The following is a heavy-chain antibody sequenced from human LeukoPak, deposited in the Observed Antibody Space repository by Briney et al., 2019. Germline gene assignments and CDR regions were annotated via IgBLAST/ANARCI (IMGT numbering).Heavy chain of an antibody. CDR3: AREALYDSSRYSVDY. CDR1: GYSISSGYY. D-gene: IGHD3-22*01. CDR2: IYHSGST. J-gene: IGHJ4*02. V-gene: IGHV4-38-2*02. Sequence: PSETLSLTCTVSGYSISSGYYWGWIRQPPGKGLEWIGSIYHSGSTYYNPSLKSRVTISVDTSKNQFSLKLSYVTAADTAVYYCAREALYDSSRYSVDYWGQGTLVTVSS.